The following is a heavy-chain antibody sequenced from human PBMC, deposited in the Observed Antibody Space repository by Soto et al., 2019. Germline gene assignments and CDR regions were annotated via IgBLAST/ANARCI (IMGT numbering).Heavy chain of an antibody. CDR2: IDWDDDK. D-gene: IGHD3-16*01. CDR1: GVSVSTSGMR. J-gene: IGHJ5*02. Sequence: SGPTLVNPTQTLTLTCTFSGVSVSTSGMRVSWIRQPPGKALEWLARIDWDDDKFYSTSLKTRLSISKDTSKNQVVLTMTNMDNVDTATYYCARIPLGGWFDHWGQGTLVTVSS. V-gene: IGHV2-70*04. CDR3: ARIPLGGWFDH.